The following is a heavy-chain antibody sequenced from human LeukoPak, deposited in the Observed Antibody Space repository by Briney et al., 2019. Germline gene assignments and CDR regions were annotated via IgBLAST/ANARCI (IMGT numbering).Heavy chain of an antibody. D-gene: IGHD1/OR15-1a*01. V-gene: IGHV4-39*07. Sequence: SETLSLTCTVSGGSISSSSYYWGWIRQPPGKGLEWIGSIYYSGSTYYNPSLKSRVTISVDTSKNQFSLKLNSVTAADTAVYYCARAGNIRFDYWGQGTLVTVSS. CDR3: ARAGNIRFDY. CDR1: GGSISSSSYY. J-gene: IGHJ4*02. CDR2: IYYSGST.